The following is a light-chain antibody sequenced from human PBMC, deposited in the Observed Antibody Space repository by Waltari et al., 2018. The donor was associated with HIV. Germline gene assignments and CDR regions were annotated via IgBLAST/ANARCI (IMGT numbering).Light chain of an antibody. Sequence: EIVMTQSPATLSVSPGERATVSCRASQSIASNLAWYQQKPGQAPRLLIHGASTRATGIPARFSGSGSETEFTLTISSLQSEDFAVYYCQQYNNWPITFGQGTRLEIK. V-gene: IGKV3-15*01. CDR3: QQYNNWPIT. CDR2: GAS. CDR1: QSIASN. J-gene: IGKJ5*01.